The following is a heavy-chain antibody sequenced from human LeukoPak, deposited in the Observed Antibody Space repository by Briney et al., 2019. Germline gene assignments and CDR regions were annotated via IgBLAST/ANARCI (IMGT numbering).Heavy chain of an antibody. CDR2: ISSSSSTI. J-gene: IGHJ3*02. CDR1: GFTFSSYS. D-gene: IGHD2-21*02. CDR3: ARGKNCGGDCFAFDI. Sequence: PGGSLRLSCAVSGFTFSSYSMNWVRQAPGKGLEWVSYISSSSSTIYYADSVKGRFTISRDNAKNSLYLQMNSLRAEDTAVYYCARGKNCGGDCFAFDIWGQGTMVTVSS. V-gene: IGHV3-48*04.